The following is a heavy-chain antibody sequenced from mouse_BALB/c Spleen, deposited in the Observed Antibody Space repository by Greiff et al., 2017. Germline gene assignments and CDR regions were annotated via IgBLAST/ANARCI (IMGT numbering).Heavy chain of an antibody. V-gene: IGHV1-80*01. CDR2: IYPGDGDT. J-gene: IGHJ4*01. CDR1: GYAFSSYW. Sequence: QVQLKQSGAELVRPGSSVKISCKASGYAFSSYWMNWVKQRPGQGLEWIGQIYPGDGDTNYNGKFKGKATLTADKSSSTAYMQLSSLTSEDSAVYFCARQYYGFYAMDYWGQGTSVTVSS. D-gene: IGHD1-2*01. CDR3: ARQYYGFYAMDY.